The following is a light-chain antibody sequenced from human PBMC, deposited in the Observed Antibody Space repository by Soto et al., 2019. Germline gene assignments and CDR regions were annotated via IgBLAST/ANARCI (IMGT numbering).Light chain of an antibody. J-gene: IGLJ1*01. CDR3: TSYTSDSTYV. V-gene: IGLV2-14*01. CDR1: STDVGRYNY. Sequence: QSVLTQPASVSGSPGQSITISCTGTSTDVGRYNYVSWYQQHPGKAPKLMVYDVSNRPSWVSNRFSGSKSGITASLTISGLQPEDEADYYCTSYTSDSTYVLGTGTKVTVL. CDR2: DVS.